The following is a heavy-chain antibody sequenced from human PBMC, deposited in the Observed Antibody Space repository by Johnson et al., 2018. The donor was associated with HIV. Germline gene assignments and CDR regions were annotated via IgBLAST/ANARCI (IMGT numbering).Heavy chain of an antibody. CDR1: GLTFSDYD. V-gene: IGHV3-66*01. CDR2: IYSGGST. D-gene: IGHD1-26*01. Sequence: VQLVESGGGVVRPGGSLRLSCAASGLTFSDYDMSWVRQAPGKGLEWVSVIYSGGSTYYADSVKGRFTISRDNAKNSLYLQMNSLRAEDTAVYYCARDRGLWERNGAGAFDIWGQGTMVTVSS. J-gene: IGHJ3*02. CDR3: ARDRGLWERNGAGAFDI.